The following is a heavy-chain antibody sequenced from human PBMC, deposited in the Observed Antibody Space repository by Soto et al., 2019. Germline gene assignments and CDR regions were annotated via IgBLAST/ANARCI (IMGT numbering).Heavy chain of an antibody. V-gene: IGHV3-21*01. CDR2: ISSRSDSI. D-gene: IGHD6-19*01. J-gene: IGHJ1*01. Sequence: EVQLVESGGGLVQRGGSLRLSCAASGFIFTSYSMVWVRQAPGKGLEWVSSISSRSDSIYYEDSVKGRFTISRDNAQNYLYLQMNSLTSEDTAVYYCARDRSADRFVQYFQHWGPGTLVTVSS. CDR1: GFIFTSYS. CDR3: ARDRSADRFVQYFQH.